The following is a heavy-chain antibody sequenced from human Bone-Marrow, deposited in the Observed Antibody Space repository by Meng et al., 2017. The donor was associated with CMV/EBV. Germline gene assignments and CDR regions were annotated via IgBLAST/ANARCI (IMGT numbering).Heavy chain of an antibody. Sequence: SVKVSCKVSGYTFTGYYMHWVRQAPGQGLEWMGWIIPILGIANYAQKFQGRVTITADKSTSTAYMELSSLRSEDTAVYYCARVDDFWRGYYAPWVWFDPWGQGPLVTVSS. J-gene: IGHJ5*02. D-gene: IGHD3-3*01. CDR2: IIPILGIA. V-gene: IGHV1-69*10. CDR3: ARVDDFWRGYYAPWVWFDP. CDR1: GYTFTGYY.